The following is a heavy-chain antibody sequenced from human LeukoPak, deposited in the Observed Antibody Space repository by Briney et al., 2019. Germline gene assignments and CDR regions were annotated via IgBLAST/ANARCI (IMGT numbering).Heavy chain of an antibody. J-gene: IGHJ3*02. V-gene: IGHV4-59*01. CDR3: VKSNSRYQPWTLDI. D-gene: IGHD2-2*01. CDR2: ISYTGST. Sequence: PSETLSLTRTVSGGSISSYYWGWIRKPPGKGLEWIGYISYTGSTNYIPSLKSRVTISVDTSKNQFSLRLSSVTTADTAVYYCVKSNSRYQPWTLDIWGRGTMVTVSS. CDR1: GGSISSYY.